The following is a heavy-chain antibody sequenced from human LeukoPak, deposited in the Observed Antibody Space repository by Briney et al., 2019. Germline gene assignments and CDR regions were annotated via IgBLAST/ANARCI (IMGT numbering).Heavy chain of an antibody. V-gene: IGHV4-4*07. D-gene: IGHD3-3*01. CDR2: IYTSGST. CDR1: GGSISSYY. CDR3: AREMDFWSGYWDYFDY. J-gene: IGHJ4*02. Sequence: SETLSLTCTVSGGSISSYYWSWIRQPAGKGLEWIGRIYTSGSTNYNPSLKSRVTMSVDTSKNQFSLKLSSVTAADTAVYYCAREMDFWSGYWDYFDYWGQGTLVTVSS.